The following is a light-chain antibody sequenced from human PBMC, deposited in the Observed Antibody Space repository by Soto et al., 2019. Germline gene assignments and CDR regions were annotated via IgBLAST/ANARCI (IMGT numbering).Light chain of an antibody. J-gene: IGKJ1*01. CDR2: GAS. Sequence: DIQMTQSPSTLSASVGRRVTITCRASQSVGTWVAWYQQKPGKAPKLLIYGASNLESGVPSRFSGSGSGTEFTLTITTLQTDDFATYFCQLYNRNTWSFGPGTKVDIK. V-gene: IGKV1-5*01. CDR1: QSVGTW. CDR3: QLYNRNTWS.